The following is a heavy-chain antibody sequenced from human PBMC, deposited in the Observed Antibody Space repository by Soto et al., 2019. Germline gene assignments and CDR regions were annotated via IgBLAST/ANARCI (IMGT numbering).Heavy chain of an antibody. J-gene: IGHJ4*02. CDR1: GFTFSSYG. CDR3: AKDHDSSGSSFDY. V-gene: IGHV3-30*18. D-gene: IGHD6-19*01. Sequence: QVQLVESGGGVVQPGRSLRLSCAACGFTFSSYGMHWVRQAPGKGLEWVAVISYDGSNKYYADSVKGRFTISRDNSKNTLYLQMNSLRAEDTAVYYCAKDHDSSGSSFDYWGQGTLVTVSS. CDR2: ISYDGSNK.